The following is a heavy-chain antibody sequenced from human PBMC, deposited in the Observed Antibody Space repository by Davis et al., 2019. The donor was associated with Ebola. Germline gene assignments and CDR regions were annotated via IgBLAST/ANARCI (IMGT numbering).Heavy chain of an antibody. Sequence: ASVKVSCKASGFTLTKYAIHWVRQAPGQRLEWMGWVHGGNGNTKYSQRFQGRVTITTDTSASTVYLDLTSLRSEDTAVFYCARASFGYNSGWYTDYWGPGSLVTVSS. V-gene: IGHV1-3*01. D-gene: IGHD6-19*01. CDR3: ARASFGYNSGWYTDY. CDR1: GFTLTKYA. CDR2: VHGGNGNT. J-gene: IGHJ4*02.